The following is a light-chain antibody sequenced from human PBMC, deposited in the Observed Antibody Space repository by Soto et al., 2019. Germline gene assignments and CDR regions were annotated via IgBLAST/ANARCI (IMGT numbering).Light chain of an antibody. Sequence: DIQMTQSPSSLSASVGDRDTITCRASQSISSYLNWYQQKPGKAPKLLIYAASSLQSGVPSRLSGSGSGTDFIFTISSLQPEDFATYYCQQSYSTPFTFGPGTKVDIK. J-gene: IGKJ3*01. CDR3: QQSYSTPFT. CDR1: QSISSY. CDR2: AAS. V-gene: IGKV1-39*01.